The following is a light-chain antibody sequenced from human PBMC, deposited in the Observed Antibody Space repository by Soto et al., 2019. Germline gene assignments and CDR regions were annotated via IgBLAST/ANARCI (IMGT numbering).Light chain of an antibody. CDR1: SGHSSYI. CDR3: ETWDSNTVV. J-gene: IGLJ2*01. V-gene: IGLV4-60*02. CDR2: LEGSGSY. Sequence: QLVLTQSSSASASLGSSVKLTCTLSSGHSSYIIAWHQQQPGKAPRYLMKLEGSGSYNKGSGVPDRFSGSSSGADRYLTISNLQFEDEADYYCETWDSNTVVFGGATKVTVL.